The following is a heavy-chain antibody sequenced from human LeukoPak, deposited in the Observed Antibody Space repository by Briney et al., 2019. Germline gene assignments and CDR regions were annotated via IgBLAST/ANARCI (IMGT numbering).Heavy chain of an antibody. CDR3: VKVAEMSFQQ. D-gene: IGHD5-24*01. V-gene: IGHV3-7*01. CDR2: IKQDGSEK. J-gene: IGHJ1*01. CDR1: GFTLSSYW. Sequence: GGSLRLSCAASGFTLSSYWMSWVRQAPGKGLEWVANIKQDGSEKYYVDSVQGRFTISRDNAKNSLYLQMNSLRAEDTAVYCCVKVAEMSFQQWGQGTLVTVSS.